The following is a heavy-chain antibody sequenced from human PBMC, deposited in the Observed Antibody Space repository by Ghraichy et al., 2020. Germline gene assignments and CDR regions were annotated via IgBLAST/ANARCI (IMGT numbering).Heavy chain of an antibody. CDR3: ARGWLDI. CDR2: ISGSGGST. J-gene: IGHJ3*02. Sequence: GESLNISCAASGFTVSSYMMNWVRQAPGKGLEWVSGISGSGGSTYYADSVKGRFTISRDDSKNTLYLQMTSLIAEDTAVYHCARGWLDIWGQGTMVTVSS. V-gene: IGHV3-23*01. CDR1: GFTVSSYM. D-gene: IGHD2-15*01.